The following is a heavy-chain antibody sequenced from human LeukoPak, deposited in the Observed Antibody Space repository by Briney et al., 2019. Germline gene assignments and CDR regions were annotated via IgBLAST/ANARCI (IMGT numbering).Heavy chain of an antibody. CDR1: GYTLTELS. CDR2: FDPEDGET. D-gene: IGHD1-26*01. V-gene: IGHV1-24*01. Sequence: ASVKVSCKVSGYTLTELSMHWVRQAPGKGLEWMGGFDPEDGETIYAQKFQGRVTMTEDTSTDTAYMELSSLRSEDTAVYYCATYSGSYRYFDYWAREPWSPSPQ. J-gene: IGHJ4*02. CDR3: ATYSGSYRYFDY.